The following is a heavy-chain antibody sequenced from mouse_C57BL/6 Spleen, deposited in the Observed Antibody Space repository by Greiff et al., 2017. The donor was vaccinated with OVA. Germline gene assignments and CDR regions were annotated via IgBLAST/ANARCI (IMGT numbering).Heavy chain of an antibody. CDR3: ASYYYGSSYVRYFDV. D-gene: IGHD1-1*01. Sequence: EVQLVESGPGLVKPSQSLSLTCSVTGYSITSGYYWNWIRQFPGNKLEWMGYISYDGSNNYNPYLKNRISITRDTSKNQFFLKLNSVTTEDTATYYCASYYYGSSYVRYFDVWGTGTTVTGSS. J-gene: IGHJ1*03. V-gene: IGHV3-6*01. CDR2: ISYDGSN. CDR1: GYSITSGYY.